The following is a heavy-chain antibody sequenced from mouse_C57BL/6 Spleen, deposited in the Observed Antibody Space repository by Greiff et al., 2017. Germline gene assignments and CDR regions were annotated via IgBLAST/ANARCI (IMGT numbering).Heavy chain of an antibody. V-gene: IGHV1-80*01. CDR2: IYPGDGDT. CDR3: ARDTAYIWYFDV. CDR1: GYAFSSYW. J-gene: IGHJ1*03. Sequence: LQESGAELVKPGASVKISCKASGYAFSSYWMNWVKQRPGKGLEWIGQIYPGDGDTNYNGKFKGKATLTADKSSSTAYMQLSSLNSEDSAVYFCARDTAYIWYFDVWGTGTTVTVSS. D-gene: IGHD1-2*01.